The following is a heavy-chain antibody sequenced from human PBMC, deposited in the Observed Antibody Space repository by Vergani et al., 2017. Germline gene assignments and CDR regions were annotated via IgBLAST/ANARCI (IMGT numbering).Heavy chain of an antibody. D-gene: IGHD2-15*01. CDR3: ARSRPYCTSGSCPAI. CDR2: IHTSGST. CDR1: GESIRSGSHY. J-gene: IGHJ4*02. V-gene: IGHV4-61*02. Sequence: QVKLQESGPGLLKPSQTLSLTCTVSGESIRSGSHYWSWIRQPAGKGPEWIGHIHTSGSTDLNPSFKSRISISVDTSKNQFSLKLNSVTVADTAVYYCARSRPYCTSGSCPAIWGQGTLVTVSS.